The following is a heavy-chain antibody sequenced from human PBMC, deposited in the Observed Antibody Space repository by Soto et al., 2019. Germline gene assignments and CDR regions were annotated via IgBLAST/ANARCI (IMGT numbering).Heavy chain of an antibody. D-gene: IGHD6-19*01. CDR1: GFTFSNCG. CDR2: ISDSGATK. V-gene: IGHV3-48*01. CDR3: AKDLVAVAGYFDY. Sequence: LRLSCAASGFTFSNCGMNWVRQTPGKGLEWVSYISDSGATKHYADSVKGRFTISRDNSKNTLYLQMNSLRAEDTAVYYCAKDLVAVAGYFDYWGQGTLVTVSS. J-gene: IGHJ4*02.